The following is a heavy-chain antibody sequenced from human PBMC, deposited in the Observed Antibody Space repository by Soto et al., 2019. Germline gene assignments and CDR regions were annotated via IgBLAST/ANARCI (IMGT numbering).Heavy chain of an antibody. J-gene: IGHJ6*02. CDR3: ARHFGIVRNYYYYSGMDV. CDR2: ISPSGDST. V-gene: IGHV1-46*01. Sequence: QVQLVQSGAEVRKPGASVKISCRASEYTFTTFYIHWVRQTPGQGLEWMGMISPSGDSTTYAQRLQGRVTMTRDTSTSTAFMELRSLRSEDTAMYYCARHFGIVRNYYYYSGMDVWGPGTTVTVSS. D-gene: IGHD3-3*01. CDR1: EYTFTTFY.